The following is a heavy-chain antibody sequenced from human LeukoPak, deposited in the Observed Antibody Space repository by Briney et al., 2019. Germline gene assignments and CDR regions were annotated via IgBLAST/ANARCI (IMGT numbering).Heavy chain of an antibody. J-gene: IGHJ6*02. V-gene: IGHV4-39*01. CDR2: FYYSGST. CDR1: GCSISSSNYY. CDR3: ARLSGSTGPRERGIYYYYSFDV. D-gene: IGHD1-14*01. Sequence: SETLSLTCTVSGCSISSSNYYWGWIRQPPGKGLEWIGSFYYSGSTYYNPSRKSRVTISVDTSKNQFSLNLRSVTAADTAVYYCARLSGSTGPRERGIYYYYSFDVWGQGTTVTVS.